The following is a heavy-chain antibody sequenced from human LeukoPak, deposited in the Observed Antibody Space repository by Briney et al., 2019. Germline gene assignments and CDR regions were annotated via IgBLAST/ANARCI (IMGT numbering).Heavy chain of an antibody. J-gene: IGHJ3*01. CDR2: ISSSSSYI. V-gene: IGHV3-21*01. CDR3: LGAFDF. CDR1: GFTFSTYS. Sequence: GGSLRLSCAASGFTFSTYSMSWVRQAPGKGLEWVSSISSSSSYIHYADSVKGRFTISRDNAQNSLYLQMNNLRVEDTAVYYCLGAFDFWGQGTMVTVSS.